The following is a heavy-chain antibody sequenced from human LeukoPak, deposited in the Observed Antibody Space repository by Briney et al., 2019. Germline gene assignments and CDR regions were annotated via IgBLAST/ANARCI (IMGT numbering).Heavy chain of an antibody. CDR1: GGTFSSYA. Sequence: EASVTVSCKASGGTFSSYAISWVRQAPGQGLEWMGGIIPIFGTANYAQKFQGRVTITADESTSTAYMELSSLRSEDTAVYYCASTMIVVVSFYYFDYWGQGTLVTVSS. V-gene: IGHV1-69*13. D-gene: IGHD3-22*01. CDR3: ASTMIVVVSFYYFDY. CDR2: IIPIFGTA. J-gene: IGHJ4*02.